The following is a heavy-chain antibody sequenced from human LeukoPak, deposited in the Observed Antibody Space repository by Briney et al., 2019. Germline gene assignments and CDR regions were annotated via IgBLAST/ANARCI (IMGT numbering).Heavy chain of an antibody. D-gene: IGHD6-13*01. Sequence: GGSLRLSCAASGFTFSNAWMSWVRQAPGKGLEWVGRIKSKTDGGTTDYAAPVKGRFTISRDDSKSTLYLQTNSLKTEDAAVYYCARQQLVFDCWGQGTLVTVSS. CDR1: GFTFSNAW. J-gene: IGHJ4*02. CDR2: IKSKTDGGTT. CDR3: ARQQLVFDC. V-gene: IGHV3-15*01.